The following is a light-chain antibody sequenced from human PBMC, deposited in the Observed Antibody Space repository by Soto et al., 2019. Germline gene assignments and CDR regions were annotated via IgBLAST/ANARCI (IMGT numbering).Light chain of an antibody. Sequence: AIQMTQSPSSLSASVGDRVTITCRASQAIRNDLAWYQQKAGKAPKLLISAASILQSGVPSRFSGRGSGTDFTLTISSLQSEDLATYYCLQDYNYPWTFGQGPKVEI. CDR2: AAS. J-gene: IGKJ1*01. V-gene: IGKV1-6*01. CDR3: LQDYNYPWT. CDR1: QAIRND.